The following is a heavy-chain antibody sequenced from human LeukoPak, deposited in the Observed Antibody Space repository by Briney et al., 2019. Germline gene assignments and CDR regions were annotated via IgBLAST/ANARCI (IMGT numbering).Heavy chain of an antibody. D-gene: IGHD3-10*01. CDR1: VYSFTVYY. Sequence: GASVNVSCKASVYSFTVYYIQWVRQAPGQGLEWMGWINPKSGGTNYAQKFQGRVTITSDTSISTVYMELTTLTSDDTAVFYCARDMIQGVMGYWGQGTLVTVSS. J-gene: IGHJ4*02. V-gene: IGHV1-2*02. CDR3: ARDMIQGVMGY. CDR2: INPKSGGT.